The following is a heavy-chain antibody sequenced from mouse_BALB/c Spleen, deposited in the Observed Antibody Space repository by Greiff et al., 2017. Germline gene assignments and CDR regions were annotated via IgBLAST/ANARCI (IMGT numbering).Heavy chain of an antibody. V-gene: IGHV5-12-1*01. J-gene: IGHJ2*01. CDR3: ARGATVVADY. D-gene: IGHD1-1*01. Sequence: EVKLVESGGGLVQPGGSLKLSCAASGFAFSSYDMSWVRQTPEKRLEWVAYISSGGGSTYYPDTVKGRFTISRDNAKNTLYLQMSSLKSEDTAMYYCARGATVVADYWGQGTTLTVSS. CDR1: GFAFSSYD. CDR2: ISSGGGST.